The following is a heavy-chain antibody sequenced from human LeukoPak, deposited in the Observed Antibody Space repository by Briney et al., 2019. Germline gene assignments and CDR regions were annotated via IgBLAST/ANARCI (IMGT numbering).Heavy chain of an antibody. V-gene: IGHV4-39*01. Sequence: SETLSLTCTVSGGSISSSNYYWGWIRQPPGKGLEWIGSIYYSGSTYYNPSLKSRVTISVDTSKNQFSLKLSSVTAADTAVYYCARLYGSGRAIDYWGQGTLVTVSS. CDR3: ARLYGSGRAIDY. CDR2: IYYSGST. J-gene: IGHJ4*02. CDR1: GGSISSSNYY. D-gene: IGHD3-10*01.